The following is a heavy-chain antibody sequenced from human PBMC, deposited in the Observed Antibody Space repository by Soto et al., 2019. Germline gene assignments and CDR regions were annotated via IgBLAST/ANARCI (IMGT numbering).Heavy chain of an antibody. J-gene: IGHJ4*02. CDR3: ARAQTPTESDH. Sequence: ASVKGSCKGSGYTLSDDGVGWVRQAPGQGLEWMGWINTYNGNTNYAQKVQGRVTMTADTSTSTVYMELRSLTSDDSAVYYCARAQTPTESDHWGQGTLVTVSS. CDR2: INTYNGNT. D-gene: IGHD4-4*01. V-gene: IGHV1-18*01. CDR1: GYTLSDDG.